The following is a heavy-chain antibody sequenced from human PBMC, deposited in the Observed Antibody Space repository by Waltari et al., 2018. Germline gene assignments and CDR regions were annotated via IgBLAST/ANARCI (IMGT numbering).Heavy chain of an antibody. Sequence: QVQLQESGPGLVKPSETLSPTCSVSGGSIRSYYWSWIRQPPGKGLEWIGYIYYSESTNYNPSLKSRVTISVDTKNQFSLNLSSVTAADTAVYYCARSPGSRHYFDYWGQGTLVTVSS. V-gene: IGHV4-59*01. CDR2: IYYSEST. D-gene: IGHD3-10*01. J-gene: IGHJ4*02. CDR1: GGSIRSYY. CDR3: ARSPGSRHYFDY.